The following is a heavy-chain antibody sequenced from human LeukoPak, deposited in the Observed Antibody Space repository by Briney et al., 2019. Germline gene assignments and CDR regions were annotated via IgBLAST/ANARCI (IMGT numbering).Heavy chain of an antibody. CDR3: ARRPATVTTTATRSNWFDP. V-gene: IGHV4-34*01. CDR2: INHSGST. Sequence: SETLSHTCAVYGGSFSGYYWSWIRQPPGKGLEWIGEINHSGSTNYNPSLKSRVTISVDTSKNQFSLKLSSVTAADTAVYYCARRPATVTTTATRSNWFDPWGQGTLVTVSS. J-gene: IGHJ5*02. CDR1: GGSFSGYY. D-gene: IGHD4-11*01.